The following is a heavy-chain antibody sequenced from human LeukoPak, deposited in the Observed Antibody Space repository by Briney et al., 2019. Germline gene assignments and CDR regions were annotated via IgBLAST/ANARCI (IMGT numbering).Heavy chain of an antibody. Sequence: PAETLSLTCTVSGGSIRSSYYYWGWIRQPPGKGLEWIGRIYDSGSTYYHPSLDSRVTISVHTSKNQFSLKPNAVTAADTAVYYCARHYGIWGQGTLVTVSS. CDR2: IYDSGST. J-gene: IGHJ4*02. CDR1: GGSIRSSYYY. D-gene: IGHD1-26*01. V-gene: IGHV4-39*01. CDR3: ARHYGI.